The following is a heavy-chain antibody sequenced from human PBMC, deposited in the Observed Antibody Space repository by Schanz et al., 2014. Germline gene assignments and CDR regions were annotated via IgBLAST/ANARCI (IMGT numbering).Heavy chain of an antibody. V-gene: IGHV3-15*01. D-gene: IGHD3-10*01. J-gene: IGHJ4*02. CDR1: GFTLNNAW. CDR2: IKSKTDGGTR. Sequence: EVQLVESGGGLVKPGGSLRLSCATSGFTLNNAWMNWVRQAPGKGLQWVARIKSKTDGGTRDYAAPVKGRFTISTDDSKNTVYRQINSLQTEDTPVYYCTADLWFGAVWGVWWGQGTLVTVSS. CDR3: TADLWFGAVWGVW.